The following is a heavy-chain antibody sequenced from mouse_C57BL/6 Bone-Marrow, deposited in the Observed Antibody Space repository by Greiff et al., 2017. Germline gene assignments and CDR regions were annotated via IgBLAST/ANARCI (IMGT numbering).Heavy chain of an antibody. CDR1: GYTFTSYW. CDR2: IHPNSGST. CDR3: AIIYGNLAWFAY. V-gene: IGHV1-64*01. Sequence: QVQLQQPGAELVKPGASVKLSCKASGYTFTSYWMHWVKQRPGQGLEWIGMIHPNSGSTNYNEKFKSKATLTVDKSSSTAYMQRSRLTSEGSAVYYGAIIYGNLAWFAYWGQGTLVTVSA. D-gene: IGHD2-1*01. J-gene: IGHJ3*01.